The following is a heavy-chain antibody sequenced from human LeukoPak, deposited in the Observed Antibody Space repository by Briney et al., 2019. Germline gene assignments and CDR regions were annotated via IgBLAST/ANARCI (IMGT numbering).Heavy chain of an antibody. CDR3: ATATHDSSGQDAFDI. V-gene: IGHV1-8*01. Sequence: GASVKVSCKASGYTFTSYDINWVRQATGQGLEWMGWMNPNSGNTGYAQKFQGRVTMTRNTSISTAYMELSSLRSEDTAVYYCATATHDSSGQDAFDIWSQGTMVTVSS. D-gene: IGHD3-22*01. CDR2: MNPNSGNT. J-gene: IGHJ3*02. CDR1: GYTFTSYD.